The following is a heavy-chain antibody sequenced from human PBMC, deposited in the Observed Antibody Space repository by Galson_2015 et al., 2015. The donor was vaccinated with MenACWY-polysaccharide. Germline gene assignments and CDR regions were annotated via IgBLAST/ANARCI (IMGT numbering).Heavy chain of an antibody. CDR3: AREGSRIVFHAFDT. J-gene: IGHJ3*02. D-gene: IGHD2-15*01. CDR2: IQYDGSNK. CDR1: GIKFYGSG. V-gene: IGHV3-33*01. Sequence: SLRLSCAASGIKFYGSGMHWVRQAPGKGLEWVAVIQYDGSNKVYADSVKGQCTISRDNSKNTLYLQMNSLRAEDTAVYYCAREGSRIVFHAFDTWGQGTLLTVSS.